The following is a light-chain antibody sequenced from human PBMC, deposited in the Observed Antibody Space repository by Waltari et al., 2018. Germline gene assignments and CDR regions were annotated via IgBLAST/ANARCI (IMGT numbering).Light chain of an antibody. CDR1: YSNVGSNDL. J-gene: IGLJ2*01. V-gene: IGLV2-23*02. CDR2: EVL. Sequence: QSALTQPASVSGSLGQSISISCSGTYSNVGSNDLVSWYHQRPGEAPQLLIYEVLKRLSGISNRFSGSKSGNAASLTISALQPEDEGTYYCCSYASSSPRLIFGGGTELSVL. CDR3: CSYASSSPRLI.